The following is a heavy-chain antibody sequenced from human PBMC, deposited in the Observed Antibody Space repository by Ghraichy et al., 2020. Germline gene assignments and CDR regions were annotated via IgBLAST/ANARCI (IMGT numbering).Heavy chain of an antibody. CDR1: GYTFTSYG. CDR2: ISAYNGNT. CDR3: ARGSHREYYYDSSGYDFDY. J-gene: IGHJ4*02. D-gene: IGHD3-22*01. Sequence: AAVKVSCKASGYTFTSYGISWVRQAPGQGLEWMGWISAYNGNTNYAQKLQGRVTMTTDTSTSTAYMELRSLRSDDTAVYYCARGSHREYYYDSSGYDFDYWGQGTLVTVSS. V-gene: IGHV1-18*01.